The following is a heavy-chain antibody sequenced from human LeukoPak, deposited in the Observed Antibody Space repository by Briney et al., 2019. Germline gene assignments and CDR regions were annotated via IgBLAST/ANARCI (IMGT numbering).Heavy chain of an antibody. CDR3: ARSLPITMIVVAPYYYYGMDV. Sequence: VASVKVSCKASGGTFNSYAISWVRQAPGQGLEWMGGIIPIFGTANYAQKFQGRVTITADESTSTAYMELSSLRSEDTAVYYCARSLPITMIVVAPYYYYGMDVWGQGTTVTVSS. V-gene: IGHV1-69*13. CDR2: IIPIFGTA. CDR1: GGTFNSYA. J-gene: IGHJ6*02. D-gene: IGHD3-22*01.